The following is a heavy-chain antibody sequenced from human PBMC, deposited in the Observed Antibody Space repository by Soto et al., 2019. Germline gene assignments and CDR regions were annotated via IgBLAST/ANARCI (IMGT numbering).Heavy chain of an antibody. CDR3: ARDPKLTTKAFYY. CDR1: GGSFSGYY. CDR2: INHSGST. J-gene: IGHJ4*02. V-gene: IGHV4-34*01. D-gene: IGHD1-1*01. Sequence: SETLSLTCAVYGGSFSGYYWSWIRQPPGKGLEWIGEINHSGSTNYNPSLKSRVTISVDTSKNQFSLKLSSVTAADTAVYYCARDPKLTTKAFYYWGQGTLVTVSS.